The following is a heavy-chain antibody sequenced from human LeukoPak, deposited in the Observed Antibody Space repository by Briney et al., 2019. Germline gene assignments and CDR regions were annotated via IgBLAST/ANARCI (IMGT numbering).Heavy chain of an antibody. CDR2: LYYSVST. V-gene: IGHV4-59*01. Sequence: SETLSLTCTVSGGSISSYYWSWIRQPPGKELEWIGYLYYSVSTNYNPSLKSRVTMSVDTSKNQFSLKLTSMTPADTAGYFCARGRYNDYGFDYWGQGTLVTVSS. D-gene: IGHD4-17*01. J-gene: IGHJ4*02. CDR1: GGSISSYY. CDR3: ARGRYNDYGFDY.